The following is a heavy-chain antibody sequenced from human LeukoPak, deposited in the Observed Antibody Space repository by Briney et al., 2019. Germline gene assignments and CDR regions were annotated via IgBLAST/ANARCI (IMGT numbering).Heavy chain of an antibody. J-gene: IGHJ4*02. V-gene: IGHV3-53*01. CDR1: GFTVGSGR. CDR3: ATGPYYFDY. CDR2: IYSDDAT. Sequence: PGGSLRLSCAASGFTVGSGRRMSWVRQAPGEGLEWISTIYSDDATNYGDSVKGRFTISRDNSKNTLYLQMNSLRAEDTAVYYCATGPYYFDYWGQGTLVTVSS.